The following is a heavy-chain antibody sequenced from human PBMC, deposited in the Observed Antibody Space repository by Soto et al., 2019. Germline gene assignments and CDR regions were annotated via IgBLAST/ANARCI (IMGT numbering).Heavy chain of an antibody. D-gene: IGHD3-22*01. CDR3: ARSYYYDSSGYQTFDC. J-gene: IGHJ4*02. V-gene: IGHV2-5*01. CDR1: GFSLSTSGVG. Sequence: SGPTLENPSETLTLTCTFSGFSLSTSGVGVGWIRQPPGKALERLALIYWNDDKRYSPSLKSRLTITKDTSKNQVVLTMTNMDPVDTATYYCARSYYYDSSGYQTFDCWGQGTLVTVSS. CDR2: IYWNDDK.